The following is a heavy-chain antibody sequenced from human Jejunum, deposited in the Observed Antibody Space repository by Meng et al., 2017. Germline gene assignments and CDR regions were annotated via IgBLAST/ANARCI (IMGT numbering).Heavy chain of an antibody. D-gene: IGHD5-12*01. J-gene: IGHJ4*02. V-gene: IGHV4-59*01. CDR2: MSDSGST. Sequence: SETLSLTCDVSGASISSNFWTWIRQPPGKGLECIAYMSDSGSTNYNPSLKSRLTISRDTSKNQVSLKLTSVTAADTAVYYCARLPAAEICSGYNCYYDYWGQGILVTVSS. CDR3: ARLPAAEICSGYNCYYDY. CDR1: GASISSNF.